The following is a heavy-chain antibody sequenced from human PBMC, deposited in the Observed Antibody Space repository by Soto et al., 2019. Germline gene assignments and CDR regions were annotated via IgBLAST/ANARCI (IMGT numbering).Heavy chain of an antibody. CDR3: ATGPLYGGNGRMDL. CDR2: LMHIFGTA. CDR1: RGTFSSYA. J-gene: IGHJ6*02. D-gene: IGHD4-17*01. Sequence: QVQLVQSGAEVKKPGSSVKVSCKASRGTFSSYAISWVRQAPGQGREWMGGLMHIFGTANYAQKFQGRVTITADKSTSTAYMEPSSRRSEDTAVYYCATGPLYGGNGRMDLWGQGTTVTVSS. V-gene: IGHV1-69*06.